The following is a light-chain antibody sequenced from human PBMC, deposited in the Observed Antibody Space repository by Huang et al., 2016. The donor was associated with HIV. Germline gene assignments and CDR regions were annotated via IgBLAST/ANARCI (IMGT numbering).Light chain of an antibody. V-gene: IGKV3-20*01. CDR2: GAS. Sequence: EIVLTQSPGTLSLSPGERVTLSCRASQSVSSSYLAWYQQKPGQAPRLLIYGASSRATGIPDRFSGSGSGTDCTLTISRLEPEDFAVYYCQQYGNSLTFGGGTKVGIK. CDR1: QSVSSSY. J-gene: IGKJ4*01. CDR3: QQYGNSLT.